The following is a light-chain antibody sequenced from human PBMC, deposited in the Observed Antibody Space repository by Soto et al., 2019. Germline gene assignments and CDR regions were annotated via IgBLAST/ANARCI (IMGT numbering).Light chain of an antibody. J-gene: IGKJ2*01. V-gene: IGKV3-11*01. CDR1: QSVSSY. CDR3: QQRSNWPRT. Sequence: EIVLTQSPATLSLSPGERATLSCRASQSVSSYLAWYQQKPGQAPRLLIYDASNRATGIPARFSGSVSGTDFTLTISRLEPEDFAVYYCQQRSNWPRTFGQGTKLEIK. CDR2: DAS.